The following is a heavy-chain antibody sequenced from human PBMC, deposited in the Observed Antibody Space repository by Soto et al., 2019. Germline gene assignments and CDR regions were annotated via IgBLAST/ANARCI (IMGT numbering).Heavy chain of an antibody. CDR3: TRHGAVVPAYYYYYGMDV. CDR1: GFTFSSYG. V-gene: IGHV3-30*03. D-gene: IGHD2-2*01. Sequence: PGESLRLSCAASGFTFSSYGMHWVRQAPGKGLEWVAVISYDGSNKYYADSVKGRFTISRDDSKNTAYLQMNSLKTEDTAVYYCTRHGAVVPAYYYYYGMDVWGQGTTVTVSS. CDR2: ISYDGSNK. J-gene: IGHJ6*02.